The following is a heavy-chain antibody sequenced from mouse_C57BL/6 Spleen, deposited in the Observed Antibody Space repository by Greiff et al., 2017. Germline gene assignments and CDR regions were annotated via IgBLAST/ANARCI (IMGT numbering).Heavy chain of an antibody. V-gene: IGHV1-81*01. Sequence: QVQLQQSGAELARPGASVKLSCKASGYTFTSYGISWVKQRPGQGLEWIGEIYPRSGNTYYNEKFKGKATVTAAKSSSKAYMELRSLTSEDYAVYFCARDTTVVGRVDYYAMDYWGQGTSVTVSS. CDR3: ARDTTVVGRVDYYAMDY. CDR1: GYTFTSYG. D-gene: IGHD1-1*01. J-gene: IGHJ4*01. CDR2: IYPRSGNT.